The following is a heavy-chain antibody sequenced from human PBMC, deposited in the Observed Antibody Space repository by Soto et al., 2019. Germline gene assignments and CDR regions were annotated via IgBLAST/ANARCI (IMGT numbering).Heavy chain of an antibody. CDR1: GGSISSINW. V-gene: IGHV4-4*02. D-gene: IGHD1-26*01. CDR3: ARGRGSYTYYYGMDV. J-gene: IGHJ6*02. CDR2: MYHSGST. Sequence: SETLSLTCAVSGGSISSINWWSWVRQPPGKGLEWSGEMYHSGSTNYNPSLKSRVTISVDKSKNQFSLKLSSVTAADTAVYYCARGRGSYTYYYGMDVWGQGTTVTVSS.